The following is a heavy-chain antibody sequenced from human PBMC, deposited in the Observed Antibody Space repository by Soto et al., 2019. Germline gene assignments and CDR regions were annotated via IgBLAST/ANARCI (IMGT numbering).Heavy chain of an antibody. CDR3: ARDDCSSTSCYRNNWFDP. CDR1: GGSISSGDYY. V-gene: IGHV4-30-4*01. J-gene: IGHJ5*02. CDR2: IYYSGST. D-gene: IGHD2-2*02. Sequence: SETLSLTCTVSGGSISSGDYYWSWIRQPPGKGLEWIGYIYYSGSTYYNPSLKSRVTISVDTSKNQFSLKLSSVTAADTAVYYCARDDCSSTSCYRNNWFDPWGQGTLVTVSS.